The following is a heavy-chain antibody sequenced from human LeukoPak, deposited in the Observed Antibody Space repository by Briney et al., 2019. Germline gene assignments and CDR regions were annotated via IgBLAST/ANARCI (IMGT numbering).Heavy chain of an antibody. D-gene: IGHD3-3*02. V-gene: IGHV3-23*01. CDR3: AKYRDIFPTPPDC. J-gene: IGHJ4*02. CDR1: GFTFSSYA. CDR2: IFGSGDST. Sequence: GGSLRLSCAASGFTFSSYAMTWVRQAPGKGPEWVSSIFGSGDSTYYTDSVKGRFTISRDNSKNTVYLQMNNLRVEDTATYYCAKYRDIFPTPPDCWGQGTLVTVSS.